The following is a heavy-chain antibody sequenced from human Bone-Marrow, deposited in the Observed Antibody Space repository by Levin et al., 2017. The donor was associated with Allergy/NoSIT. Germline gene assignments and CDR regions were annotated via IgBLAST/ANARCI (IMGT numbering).Heavy chain of an antibody. J-gene: IGHJ5*02. V-gene: IGHV3-20*04. CDR3: ARDHRDRHYYAWGLAYGWFAP. CDR1: GPLFNFDDYG. CDR2: INWNGDRT. D-gene: IGHD3-10*01. Sequence: PGGSLRLSCTASGPLFNFDDYGMSWVRQVPGKGLEWISGINWNGDRTDYVDSVKGRFIISRDNAKNSVYLQMDNLRVEDSALYFCARDHRDRHYYAWGLAYGWFAPWGQGTLVTVSS.